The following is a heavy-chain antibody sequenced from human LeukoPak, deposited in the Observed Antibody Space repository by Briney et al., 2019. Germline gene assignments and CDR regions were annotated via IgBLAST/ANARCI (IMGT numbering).Heavy chain of an antibody. CDR1: GFTFSSYA. Sequence: GGSLRLSCAASGFTFSSYAMNWVRQAPGKGLEWVSGISASSSIYYADSVKGRFTISRDNSKNTLYLQVNSLRADDTAVYYCARGSYYDSSGYYYFDYWGQGTLVTVSS. J-gene: IGHJ4*02. V-gene: IGHV3-23*01. CDR2: ISASSSI. D-gene: IGHD3-22*01. CDR3: ARGSYYDSSGYYYFDY.